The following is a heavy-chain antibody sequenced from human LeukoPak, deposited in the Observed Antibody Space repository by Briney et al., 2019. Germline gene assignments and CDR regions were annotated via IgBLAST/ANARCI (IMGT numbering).Heavy chain of an antibody. CDR1: GYTFTSYG. CDR2: ISAYNGNT. J-gene: IGHJ4*02. V-gene: IGHV1-18*01. Sequence: AGVTVSCKASGYTFTSYGISWGRQAPGQRLEWMGWISAYNGNTNCAQKLQGRVTMTTDTSTSTAYMELRSLRSDDTAVYYCAREGDSSGYYPYYFDYWGQGTLVTVSS. D-gene: IGHD3-22*01. CDR3: AREGDSSGYYPYYFDY.